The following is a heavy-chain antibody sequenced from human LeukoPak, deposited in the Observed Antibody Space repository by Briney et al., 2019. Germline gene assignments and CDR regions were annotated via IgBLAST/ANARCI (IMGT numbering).Heavy chain of an antibody. Sequence: SETLSLTCTVSGGSISSYYWSWIRQPAGKGLEWIGRIYTSGSTNYNPSLKSRVTISVDKSKNQFSLKLSSVTAADTAVYYCARVPPAIWFGEGPAYYYIDVWGKGTTVTVSS. CDR2: IYTSGST. D-gene: IGHD3-10*01. CDR1: GGSISSYY. J-gene: IGHJ6*03. CDR3: ARVPPAIWFGEGPAYYYIDV. V-gene: IGHV4-4*07.